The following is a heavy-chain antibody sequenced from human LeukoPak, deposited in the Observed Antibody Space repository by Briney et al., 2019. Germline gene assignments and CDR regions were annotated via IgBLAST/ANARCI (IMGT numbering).Heavy chain of an antibody. V-gene: IGHV1-69*01. Sequence: GSSVKVSCKASGGTFSSYAISWVRQAPGQGLEWMGGIIPIFGTANYAQKFQGRATITADESTSTAYMELSSLRSEDTAVYYCARNEPAMVSGYFDYWGQGTLVTVSS. J-gene: IGHJ4*02. CDR3: ARNEPAMVSGYFDY. CDR1: GGTFSSYA. D-gene: IGHD5-18*01. CDR2: IIPIFGTA.